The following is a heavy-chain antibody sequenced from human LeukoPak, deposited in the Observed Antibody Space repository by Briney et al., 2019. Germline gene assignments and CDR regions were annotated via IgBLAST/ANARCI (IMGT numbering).Heavy chain of an antibody. CDR2: INHSGST. J-gene: IGHJ4*02. Sequence: SETLSLTCAVYGVSFSGYYWSWIRQPPGKGLEWIGEINHSGSTNYNPSLKSRVTISVDTSKNQFSLKLSSVTAADTAVYYCARVRRRYSSSIVGFDYWGQGTLVTVSS. CDR3: ARVRRRYSSSIVGFDY. D-gene: IGHD6-6*01. V-gene: IGHV4-34*01. CDR1: GVSFSGYY.